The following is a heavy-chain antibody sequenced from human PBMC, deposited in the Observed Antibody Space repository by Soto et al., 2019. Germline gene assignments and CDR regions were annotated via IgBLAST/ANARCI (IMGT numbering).Heavy chain of an antibody. D-gene: IGHD2-15*01. CDR2: IVGSGGST. CDR3: AKGDCSGGSCYGSDY. V-gene: IGHV3-23*01. J-gene: IGHJ4*02. CDR1: GFTFSSYA. Sequence: EVQLLESGGGLVQPGGSLRLSCAASGFTFSSYAMRWVRQAPGKGLEWVSAIVGSGGSTYYADSVKGRFTISRDNSKNPVYLQMDSLRAEDTAVYYCAKGDCSGGSCYGSDYWGQGTLVTVSS.